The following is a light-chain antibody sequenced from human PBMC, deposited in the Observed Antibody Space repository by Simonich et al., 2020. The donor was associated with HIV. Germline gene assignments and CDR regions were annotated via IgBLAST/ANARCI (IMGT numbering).Light chain of an antibody. V-gene: IGKV1-5*03. Sequence: DIQMTQSTSTLSASVGDRVTITCRARKSMSDWLAWYQQKPGKAPKLLIYKASNLESGVPSRFSGSGSGTEFTLTISSLQPDDFATYYCQQYNSYPLTFGGGTKVEIK. CDR1: KSMSDW. J-gene: IGKJ4*01. CDR3: QQYNSYPLT. CDR2: KAS.